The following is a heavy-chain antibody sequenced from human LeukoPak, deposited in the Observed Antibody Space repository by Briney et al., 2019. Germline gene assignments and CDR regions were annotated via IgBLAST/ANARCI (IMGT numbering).Heavy chain of an antibody. CDR1: GFSFSTYD. Sequence: PGRSLRLACAASGFSFSTYDMHWVRQAPGKGLEWVAVISSDGSHKYWADSVKGRFTISRDNSKNTVYLQMNSLRAEDTAVYYCVRGATNYYDSSGYYYYFDYWGQGTLVTVSS. J-gene: IGHJ4*02. D-gene: IGHD3-22*01. CDR2: ISSDGSHK. CDR3: VRGATNYYDSSGYYYYFDY. V-gene: IGHV3-30*03.